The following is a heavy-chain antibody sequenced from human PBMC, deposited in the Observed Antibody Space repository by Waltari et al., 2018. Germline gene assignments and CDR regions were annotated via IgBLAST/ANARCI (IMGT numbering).Heavy chain of an antibody. Sequence: EVQLVESGGGLVQPGGSLRLSCAASGFTFSTDLMHGVRQAPGKGPVWVSRIYGDGSSPSYADSVKGRFTISRDNAKNTLYLQMNSLRAEDTAIYYCARAFYDSSGYQLYYFDSWGQGTLVTVSS. D-gene: IGHD3-22*01. CDR1: GFTFSTDL. CDR2: IYGDGSSP. J-gene: IGHJ4*02. V-gene: IGHV3-74*02. CDR3: ARAFYDSSGYQLYYFDS.